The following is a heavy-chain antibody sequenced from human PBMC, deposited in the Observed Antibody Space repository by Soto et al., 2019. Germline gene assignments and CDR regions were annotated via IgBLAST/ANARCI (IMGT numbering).Heavy chain of an antibody. J-gene: IGHJ6*02. V-gene: IGHV1-69*01. CDR2: IIPIFGTA. CDR3: ARDNRIAAAGRVTSSMDV. CDR1: GGTFSSYA. D-gene: IGHD6-13*01. Sequence: QVQLVQSGAEVKKPGSSVKVSCKASGGTFSSYAISWVRQAPGQGLEWMGGIIPIFGTANYAQKFQGRVTITADESTSTAYMELSSLRSEDTAVYYCARDNRIAAAGRVTSSMDVWGQGTTVTVSS.